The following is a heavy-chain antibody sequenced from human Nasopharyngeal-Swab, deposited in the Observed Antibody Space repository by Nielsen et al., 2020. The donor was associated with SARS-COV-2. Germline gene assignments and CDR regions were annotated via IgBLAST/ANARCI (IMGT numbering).Heavy chain of an antibody. Sequence: ASVKVSCKASGYTFTGYYMHWMRQAPGQGLEWMGWINPNSGGTNYAQKFQGRVTMTRDTSISTAYMELSRLISDDTAVYYCARSYSSSWYDSYYYYYGMDVWGQGTTVTVSS. CDR1: GYTFTGYY. V-gene: IGHV1-2*02. CDR2: INPNSGGT. D-gene: IGHD6-13*01. CDR3: ARSYSSSWYDSYYYYYGMDV. J-gene: IGHJ6*02.